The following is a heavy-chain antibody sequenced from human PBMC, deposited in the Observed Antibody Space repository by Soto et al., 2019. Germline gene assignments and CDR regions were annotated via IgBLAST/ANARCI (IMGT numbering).Heavy chain of an antibody. CDR2: IIPIFGTA. V-gene: IGHV1-69*01. D-gene: IGHD6-13*01. CDR1: GGTFSSYA. CDR3: ARDLGSWYSPSWFDP. J-gene: IGHJ5*02. Sequence: QVQLVQSGAEVKKPGSSVKVSCKTSGGTFSSYAISWVRQAPGQGLEWMGGIIPIFGTANYAQNFQGRVTITADESTITAYMELSSLRSEDTPVYYCARDLGSWYSPSWFDPWGQGTLVTVSS.